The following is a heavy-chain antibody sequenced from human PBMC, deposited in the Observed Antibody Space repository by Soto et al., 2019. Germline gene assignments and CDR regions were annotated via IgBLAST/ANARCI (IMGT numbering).Heavy chain of an antibody. Sequence: GGSLRLSCAASGFSFSNREMNWVRQAPGKGLEWISFITSSGNTIYYADSVKGRFTISRDNAKSSLYLQMNSLRAEDTAVYYRAKTEGSTWAFDYWGQGTLVTVSS. CDR2: ITSSGNTI. V-gene: IGHV3-48*03. J-gene: IGHJ4*02. CDR1: GFSFSNRE. D-gene: IGHD6-13*01. CDR3: AKTEGSTWAFDY.